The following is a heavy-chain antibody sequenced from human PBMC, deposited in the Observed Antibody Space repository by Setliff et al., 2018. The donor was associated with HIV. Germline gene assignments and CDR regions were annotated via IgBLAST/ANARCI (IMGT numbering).Heavy chain of an antibody. CDR2: ISWNGGTT. J-gene: IGHJ3*02. CDR3: TKDITPGGADI. CDR1: GFIFDDYA. D-gene: IGHD1-26*01. Sequence: QPGGSLRLSCAASGFIFDDYAMHWVRQVPGKGLEWVALISWNGGTTNYADSVKGRFTTSRDNARNILYLQMNSLRSDDTALYYCTKDITPGGADIWGHGTMVTVSS. V-gene: IGHV3-43D*04.